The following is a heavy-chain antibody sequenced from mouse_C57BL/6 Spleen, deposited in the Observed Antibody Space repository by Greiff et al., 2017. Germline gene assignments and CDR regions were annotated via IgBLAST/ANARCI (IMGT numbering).Heavy chain of an antibody. CDR3: ARDYWDY. Sequence: QVQLQQPGAELVKPGASVKLSCKASGYTFTSYWMHWVKQRPGRGLEWIGRIVPNSGGTNYNEKFKSKAPLTVDKPSSTAYMQLSSLTSEDSAVYYCARDYWDYWGQSTTRTVSS. J-gene: IGHJ2*01. D-gene: IGHD1-1*01. V-gene: IGHV1-72*01. CDR1: GYTFTSYW. CDR2: IVPNSGGT.